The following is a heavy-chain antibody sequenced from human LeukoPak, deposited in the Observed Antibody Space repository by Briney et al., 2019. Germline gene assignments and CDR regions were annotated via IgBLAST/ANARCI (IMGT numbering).Heavy chain of an antibody. Sequence: PGGSLRLSCAASGFTFSSFSMNWVRQAPGKGLEWVSSISSSSSYLYYADSVKGRFTISRDNAKNSLYLQMNSLRAEDTAAYYCARGDYDFWSGYGYYYYGMDVWGQGTTVTVSS. CDR1: GFTFSSFS. J-gene: IGHJ6*02. CDR3: ARGDYDFWSGYGYYYYGMDV. CDR2: ISSSSSYL. D-gene: IGHD3-3*01. V-gene: IGHV3-21*01.